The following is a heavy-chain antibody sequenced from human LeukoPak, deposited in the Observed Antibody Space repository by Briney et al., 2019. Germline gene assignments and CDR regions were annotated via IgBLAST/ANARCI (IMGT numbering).Heavy chain of an antibody. CDR3: ARHYSNYYYYMDV. J-gene: IGHJ6*03. CDR1: GGSMSRSSYY. Sequence: SETLSLTCTVSGGSMSRSSYYWGWFRQPPGKGLEWTGSIYYSGSTYYNPSLKSRVTISVDTSKYQFSLKLSSVTAADTAVYYCARHYSNYYYYMDVWGKGTTVTV. V-gene: IGHV4-39*01. D-gene: IGHD4-11*01. CDR2: IYYSGST.